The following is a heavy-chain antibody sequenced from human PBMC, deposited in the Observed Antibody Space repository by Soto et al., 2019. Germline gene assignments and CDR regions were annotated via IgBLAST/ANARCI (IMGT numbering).Heavy chain of an antibody. J-gene: IGHJ4*02. CDR2: MYRSGST. CDR1: GGSISSSDYY. Sequence: SATLSLTCTVSGGSISSSDYYWGWIRQPPGKGLEWIGSMYRSGSTYYNPSLKSRITISVDTSKNQFSLKLSSVTAADTAVYYCARHAAAAGLHLFAYWGQGTQVTVSS. D-gene: IGHD6-13*01. CDR3: ARHAAAAGLHLFAY. V-gene: IGHV4-39*01.